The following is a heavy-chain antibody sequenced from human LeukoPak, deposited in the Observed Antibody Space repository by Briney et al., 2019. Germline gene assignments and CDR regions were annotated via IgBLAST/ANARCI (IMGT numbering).Heavy chain of an antibody. CDR3: ARHGEYYFDF. J-gene: IGHJ4*02. CDR1: GGSFSGFY. D-gene: IGHD2/OR15-2a*01. V-gene: IGHV4-34*01. Sequence: PSETLPLTCAVYGGSFSGFYWSWIRQPPGKGLEWIGQISPRGNTIYNPSLKSRLTISVDTSRNQLSLSLTSVTAADTAVYYCARHGEYYFDFWGQGALVTVSS. CDR2: ISPRGNT.